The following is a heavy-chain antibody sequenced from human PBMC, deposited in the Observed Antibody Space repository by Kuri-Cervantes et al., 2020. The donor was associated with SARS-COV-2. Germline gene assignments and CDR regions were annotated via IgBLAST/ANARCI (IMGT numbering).Heavy chain of an antibody. D-gene: IGHD1-26*01. J-gene: IGHJ3*02. V-gene: IGHV4-31*02. CDR1: GGSISSGNYF. Sequence: SCTVSGGSISSGNYFWSWIRQHPGKGLEWIGYIYHSGSTHYNPSLKSRVSMSVDTSKSQFSLNLRSVTAADTAVYYCARPNSVGYGDPFDIWGQGAMVTVSS. CDR3: ARPNSVGYGDPFDI. CDR2: IYHSGST.